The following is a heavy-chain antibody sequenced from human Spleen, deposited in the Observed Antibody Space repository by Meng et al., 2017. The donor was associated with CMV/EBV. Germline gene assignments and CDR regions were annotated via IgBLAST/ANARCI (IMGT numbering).Heavy chain of an antibody. J-gene: IGHJ4*02. CDR2: IDQDGSDK. CDR1: RFTFSSYW. D-gene: IGHD6-6*01. Sequence: GGSLRLSCAASRFTFSSYWMSWVRQAPGKGLEWVANIDQDGSDKHYVDSVKGRFTISRDNAKNSLYLQMNSLRAEDTAVYYCARDPGIEARDDYWGQGTPVTVSS. V-gene: IGHV3-7*01. CDR3: ARDPGIEARDDY.